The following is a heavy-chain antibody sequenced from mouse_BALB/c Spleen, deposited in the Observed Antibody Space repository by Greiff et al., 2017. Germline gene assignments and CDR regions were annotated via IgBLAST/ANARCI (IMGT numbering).Heavy chain of an antibody. CDR1: GFTFSSFG. V-gene: IGHV5-17*02. CDR3: ARASTTASFDY. Sequence: EVQGVESGGGLVQPGGSRKLSCAASGFTFSSFGMHWVRQAPEKGLEWVAYISSGSSTIYYADTLKGRFTISRDNPKNTLFLQMTSLRSEDTAMYYCARASTTASFDYWGQGTTLTVSS. J-gene: IGHJ2*01. D-gene: IGHD1-2*01. CDR2: ISSGSSTI.